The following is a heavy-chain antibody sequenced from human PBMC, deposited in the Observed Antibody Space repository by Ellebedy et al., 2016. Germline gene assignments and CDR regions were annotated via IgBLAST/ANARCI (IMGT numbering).Heavy chain of an antibody. CDR2: INVGIDNT. V-gene: IGHV1-3*01. CDR3: ARGGSSGWYGLLDY. J-gene: IGHJ4*02. CDR1: GYTFTNYA. Sequence: ASVKVSCKASGYTFTNYAIHWVRQAPGQGLEWMGWINVGIDNTKYSPNFQDRVTLTRDTSASTAYMELSSLRSEDTAVYYCARGGSSGWYGLLDYWGLGTLVTVSP. D-gene: IGHD6-19*01.